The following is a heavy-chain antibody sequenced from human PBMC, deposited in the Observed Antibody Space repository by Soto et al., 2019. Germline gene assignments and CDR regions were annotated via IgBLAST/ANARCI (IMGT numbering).Heavy chain of an antibody. Sequence: SETLSLTCAVFSASLGDHYWAWIRQSPDKGLEWIGEVHPSGSTDYNPSLKSRLTLSLDTSKNQFSLKVASVTAADTAMYYCASVIGGDSEYYFDYWGQGALVTVSS. CDR3: ASVIGGDSEYYFDY. CDR1: SASLGDHY. V-gene: IGHV4-34*01. J-gene: IGHJ4*02. CDR2: VHPSGST. D-gene: IGHD2-21*02.